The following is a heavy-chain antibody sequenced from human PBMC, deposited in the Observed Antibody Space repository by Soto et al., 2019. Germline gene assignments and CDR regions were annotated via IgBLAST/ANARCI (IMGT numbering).Heavy chain of an antibody. D-gene: IGHD1-7*01. CDR2: IDHSGHT. J-gene: IGHJ4*02. CDR1: SVSVRGSYW. Sequence: QVQIQESGPGLVKPSGTLSLACSVSSVSVRGSYWCAWVRQPPGKGLEWIGEIDHSGHTNYNPSLKSRVTMSLDNSKNQFSLNLRSVTAADTAVYYCARSNWNYVRTLDYWGQGTQVIVSS. CDR3: ARSNWNYVRTLDY. V-gene: IGHV4-4*02.